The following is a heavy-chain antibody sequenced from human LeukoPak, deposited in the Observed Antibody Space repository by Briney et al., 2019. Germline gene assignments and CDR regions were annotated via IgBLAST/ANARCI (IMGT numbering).Heavy chain of an antibody. CDR3: AREEGGGPYDSSGYYF. CDR1: GYTFTGYY. D-gene: IGHD3-22*01. J-gene: IGHJ4*02. V-gene: IGHV1-2*02. Sequence: GASVKVSCKASGYTFTGYYMHWVRQAPGQGLEWMGWINPNSGGTNYAQKLQGRVTMTTDTSTSTAYMELRSLRSDDTAVYYCAREEGGGPYDSSGYYFWGRGTLVTVPS. CDR2: INPNSGGT.